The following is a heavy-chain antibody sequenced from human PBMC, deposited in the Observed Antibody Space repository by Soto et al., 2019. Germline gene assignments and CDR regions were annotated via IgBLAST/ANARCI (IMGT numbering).Heavy chain of an antibody. CDR2: IIPILGIA. J-gene: IGHJ4*02. Sequence: QVQLVQSGAAVKKPGSSVKVSCKASGGTFSSYTISWVRQAPGQGLEWMGRIIPILGIANYAQKFQGRVTITADKSTSTVYMELSSLRSEDTAVYYCARDCSGGSCYSGTVDYWGQGTLVTVSS. CDR1: GGTFSSYT. V-gene: IGHV1-69*08. CDR3: ARDCSGGSCYSGTVDY. D-gene: IGHD2-15*01.